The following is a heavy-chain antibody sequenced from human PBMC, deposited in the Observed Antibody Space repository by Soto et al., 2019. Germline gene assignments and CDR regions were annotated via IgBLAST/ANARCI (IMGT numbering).Heavy chain of an antibody. CDR2: IYSGETT. CDR3: TRDGRGLGRLSLFEY. D-gene: IGHD2-21*02. Sequence: GGSLRLSCAASGFNVNSDYMNWVRQTPGKGLEWVASIYSGETTYYADSVRGRFTISSDKSKNTLYFQLSSLRIEDTAVYYCTRDGRGLGRLSLFEYWGQGGLVTVSS. V-gene: IGHV3-53*01. CDR1: GFNVNSDY. J-gene: IGHJ4*02.